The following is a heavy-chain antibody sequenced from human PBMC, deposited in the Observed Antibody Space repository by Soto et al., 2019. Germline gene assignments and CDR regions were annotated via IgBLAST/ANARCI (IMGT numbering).Heavy chain of an antibody. CDR2: ISWNSGTM. Sequence: EVQLVESGGGLVQPGRSLRLSCAASGFSFDEYAMHWVRQAPGKGLEWVSGISWNSGTMGYGDSVKGRFTISRDNAKNSIYLQMKRLSAEDTALYYCAKGFCSSTRCLTYSYMDVWGKGTTVTVSS. CDR1: GFSFDEYA. J-gene: IGHJ6*03. CDR3: AKGFCSSTRCLTYSYMDV. D-gene: IGHD2-2*01. V-gene: IGHV3-9*01.